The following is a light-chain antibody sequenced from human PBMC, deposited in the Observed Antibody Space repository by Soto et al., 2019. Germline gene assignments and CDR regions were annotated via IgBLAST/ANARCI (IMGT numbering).Light chain of an antibody. V-gene: IGLV2-14*01. CDR1: SSDVGAYNY. J-gene: IGLJ1*01. CDR3: SSYTTSSTYV. CDR2: EVS. Sequence: QSALTQPASVSGSPGQSIIISCTGTSSDVGAYNYVSWYQQHPGKAPKLMIYEVSNRPSGISNRFSGSKSDNTASLTISGLQADDEADYYCSSYTTSSTYVFGTGTKLTVL.